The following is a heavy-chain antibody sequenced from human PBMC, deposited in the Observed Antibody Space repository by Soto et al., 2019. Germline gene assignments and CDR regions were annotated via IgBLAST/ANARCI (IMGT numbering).Heavy chain of an antibody. J-gene: IGHJ6*02. CDR3: TRGGYYDSSGSRNYHYYGMNV. D-gene: IGHD3-22*01. Sequence: QVQLVQSGAEVKKPGASVKVSCKASGYTFTSYGINWVRQAPGQGLEWLGWISPYDGYTNYAQILQGRVYMTTDTSTKTAYMELRSLRSDDTAMYYCTRGGYYDSSGSRNYHYYGMNVWGQGPTVTVSS. V-gene: IGHV1-18*01. CDR2: ISPYDGYT. CDR1: GYTFTSYG.